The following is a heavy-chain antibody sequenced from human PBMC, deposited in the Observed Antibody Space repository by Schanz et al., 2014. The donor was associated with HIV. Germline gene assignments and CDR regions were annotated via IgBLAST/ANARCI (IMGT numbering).Heavy chain of an antibody. V-gene: IGHV3-23*04. CDR3: ARDPDPYRLSHSWHH. Sequence: EVQLVESGGAFVQPGGSLRLSCVASGFTFSGYGLHWVRQAPGEGLEWVSAISGGGDSTYYADSVEGRFTISRDTSKNTLYLQMNSLRADDTAVYYCARDPDPYRLSHSWHHWGQGTLVTVSS. D-gene: IGHD6-13*01. CDR2: ISGGGDST. CDR1: GFTFSGYG. J-gene: IGHJ5*02.